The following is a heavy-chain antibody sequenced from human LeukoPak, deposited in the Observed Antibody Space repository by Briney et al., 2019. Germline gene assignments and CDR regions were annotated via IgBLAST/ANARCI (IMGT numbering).Heavy chain of an antibody. V-gene: IGHV3-30*01. J-gene: IGHJ6*03. D-gene: IGHD2-2*01. Sequence: GGSLRLSCAASGFTFSSYDMHWVRQAPGKGLEWVAVISYDGSNKYYADSVKGRFTISRDNSKNTLYLQMNSLRAEDTAVYYCARGGNCSSTSCYPYYYYMDVWGKGTTVTVSS. CDR3: ARGGNCSSTSCYPYYYYMDV. CDR2: ISYDGSNK. CDR1: GFTFSSYD.